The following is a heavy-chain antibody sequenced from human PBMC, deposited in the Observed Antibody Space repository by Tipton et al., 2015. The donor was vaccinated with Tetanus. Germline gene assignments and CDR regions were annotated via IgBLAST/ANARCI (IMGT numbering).Heavy chain of an antibody. CDR1: GYNFVNFG. V-gene: IGHV1-18*01. CDR3: ARVQEQRIYYYGMDV. D-gene: IGHD6-25*01. Sequence: QSGPEVKEPGASVKVSCKASGYNFVNFGISWVRQAPGQGLEWMGWISAYNGKTKYAQRLQGRVTMTTDRSASTAYMDLRRPRSDDTAVYYCARVQEQRIYYYGMDVWGQGTTVTVSS. J-gene: IGHJ6*02. CDR2: ISAYNGKT.